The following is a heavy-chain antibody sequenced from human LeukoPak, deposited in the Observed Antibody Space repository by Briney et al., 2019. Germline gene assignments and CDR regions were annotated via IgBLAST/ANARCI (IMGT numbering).Heavy chain of an antibody. CDR1: GGSVSSGSYY. D-gene: IGHD3-3*01. V-gene: IGHV4-31*03. Sequence: SETLSLTCTVSGGSVSSGSYYWSWIRQPPGKGLEWIGYNYYSGSTYYNPSLKSRVTISVDTSKNQFSLKLSSVTAADTAVYYCARFGVAAYNFDYWGQGTLVTVSS. J-gene: IGHJ4*02. CDR2: NYYSGST. CDR3: ARFGVAAYNFDY.